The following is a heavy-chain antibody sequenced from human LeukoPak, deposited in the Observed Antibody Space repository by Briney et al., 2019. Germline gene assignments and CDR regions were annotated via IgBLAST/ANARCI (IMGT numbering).Heavy chain of an antibody. J-gene: IGHJ3*02. V-gene: IGHV3-49*04. CDR2: IRSKAYGGTT. CDR1: GFTFGDYA. D-gene: IGHD5-12*01. CDR3: TRLRGLRHAFDI. Sequence: GGSLRLSCTASGFTFGDYAMSWVRQAPGKGLEWVGFIRSKAYGGTTEYAASVKGRFTISRDDSKSIAYLQMNSLKTEDTAVYYCTRLRGLRHAFDIWGQGTMVTVSS.